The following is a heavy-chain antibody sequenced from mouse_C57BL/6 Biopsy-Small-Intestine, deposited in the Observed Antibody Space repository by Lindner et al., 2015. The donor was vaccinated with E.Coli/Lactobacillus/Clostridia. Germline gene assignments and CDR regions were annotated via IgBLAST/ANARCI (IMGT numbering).Heavy chain of an antibody. CDR1: GYTFTDYY. D-gene: IGHD1-1*02. CDR3: ARGGGSYPQAFDY. J-gene: IGHJ4*01. Sequence: SVKVSCKASGYTFTDYYLHWVRQAPGQGLEWMGWINPNSGGTSYAQKFQGRVTMTRDTSISTAYMELSRLRSDETAVYYCARGGGSYPQAFDYWGQGTLVTVSS. CDR2: INPNSGGT. V-gene: IGHV1-22*01.